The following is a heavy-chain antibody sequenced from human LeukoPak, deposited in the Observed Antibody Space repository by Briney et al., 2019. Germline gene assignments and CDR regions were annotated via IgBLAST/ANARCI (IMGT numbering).Heavy chain of an antibody. D-gene: IGHD3-3*01. CDR1: GGSISSYY. CDR2: IYYSGST. V-gene: IGHV4-59*01. Sequence: SETLSLTCTVSGGSISSYYWSWTRQPPGKGLEWIGYIYYSGSTNYNPSLKSRVTISVDTSKNQFSLKLSSVTAADTAVYYCARAGTIFGVVTYYFDYWGQGTLVTVSS. CDR3: ARAGTIFGVVTYYFDY. J-gene: IGHJ4*02.